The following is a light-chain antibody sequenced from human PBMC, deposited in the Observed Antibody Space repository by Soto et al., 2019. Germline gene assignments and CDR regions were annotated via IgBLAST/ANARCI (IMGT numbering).Light chain of an antibody. V-gene: IGKV3-20*01. J-gene: IGKJ1*01. Sequence: EIILTQSPDTLSLSPGERATLSCRASQTVSSNYLAWCQQRPGQAPRLLIHGASTRATGIADRFSGSGSGTDFTLTISRLEPEDFAVYYCQLYGTSPKTFGQGTKVDIK. CDR1: QTVSSNY. CDR2: GAS. CDR3: QLYGTSPKT.